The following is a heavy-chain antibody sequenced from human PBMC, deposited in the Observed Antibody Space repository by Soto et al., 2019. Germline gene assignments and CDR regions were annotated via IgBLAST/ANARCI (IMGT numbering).Heavy chain of an antibody. CDR1: GGSISSDGYY. CDR2: IYYSGST. V-gene: IGHV4-31*03. Sequence: QVQLQESGPVLVKPSQTLSLTCTVSGGSISSDGYYWTWIRQHPGKGLEWIGYIYYSGSTYYNPPPKGRIPNPEATSKTRSPRKLGSVPAADTAVYYWARGYGYANWPDPWGQEPWSPSPQ. D-gene: IGHD5-18*01. J-gene: IGHJ5*02. CDR3: ARGYGYANWPDP.